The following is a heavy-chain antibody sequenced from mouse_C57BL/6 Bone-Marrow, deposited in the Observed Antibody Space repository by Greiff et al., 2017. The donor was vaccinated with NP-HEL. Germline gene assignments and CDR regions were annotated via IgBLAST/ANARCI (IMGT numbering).Heavy chain of an antibody. CDR3: ARNPSLYYYGNSFFDY. D-gene: IGHD1-1*01. V-gene: IGHV7-3*01. CDR1: GFTFTDYY. CDR2: IRNKANGYTT. J-gene: IGHJ2*01. Sequence: EVHLVESGGGLVQPGGSLSLSCAASGFTFTDYYMSWVRQPPGKALEWLGFIRNKANGYTTEYSASVKGRFTISRDNSQSILYLQMNALRAEDSATYYCARNPSLYYYGNSFFDYWGQGTTLTVSS.